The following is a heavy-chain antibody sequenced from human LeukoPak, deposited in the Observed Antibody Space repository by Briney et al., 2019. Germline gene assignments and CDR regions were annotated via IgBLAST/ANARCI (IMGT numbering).Heavy chain of an antibody. V-gene: IGHV1-69*04. CDR3: ARSAAAGKIFGY. CDR1: GGTFSSYA. Sequence: SVKVSCKASGGTFSSYAISWVRQAPGQGLEWMGRIIPILGIANYAQKFQGRVTITADKSTSTAYMELSSLRSEDTAVYYCARSAAAGKIFGYWGQGTLVTVSS. D-gene: IGHD6-13*01. J-gene: IGHJ4*02. CDR2: IIPILGIA.